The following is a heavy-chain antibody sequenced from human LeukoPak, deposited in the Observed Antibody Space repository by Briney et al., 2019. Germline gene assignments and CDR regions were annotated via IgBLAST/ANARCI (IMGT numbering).Heavy chain of an antibody. Sequence: PGGSLRLSCAASGFTFSSYAMSWVRQAPGKGLEWVSAISGSGGSTYYADSVKGRFTISRDNSKNTLYLQMDSLRAEDTAVYYCAGGYSGYDLRGRPHYFDYWGQGTLVTVSS. V-gene: IGHV3-23*01. CDR2: ISGSGGST. CDR1: GFTFSSYA. D-gene: IGHD5-12*01. J-gene: IGHJ4*02. CDR3: AGGYSGYDLRGRPHYFDY.